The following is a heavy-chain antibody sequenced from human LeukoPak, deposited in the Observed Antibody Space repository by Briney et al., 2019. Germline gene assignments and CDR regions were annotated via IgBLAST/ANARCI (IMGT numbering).Heavy chain of an antibody. CDR2: INPNSGGT. J-gene: IGHJ6*03. CDR3: ARFPLSPGYSYGDYYYYYYMDV. V-gene: IGHV1-2*02. D-gene: IGHD5-18*01. CDR1: GYTFTGYY. Sequence: ASVKVSCKASGYTFTGYYMHWVRQAPGQGLEWMGWINPNSGGTNYAQKFQGRVTMTRDTSISTAYMELSRLRSDDTAVYYCARFPLSPGYSYGDYYYYYYMDVWGKGTTVTVSS.